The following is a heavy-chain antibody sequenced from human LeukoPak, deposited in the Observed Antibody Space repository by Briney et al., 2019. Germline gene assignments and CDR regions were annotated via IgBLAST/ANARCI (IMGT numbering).Heavy chain of an antibody. Sequence: GGSPRLSCAASAFTFATYTMTWVRQAPGKGLEWVSAIGTAGDTYYPGSVKGQFTISRENAKNSLYLQMNSLRAGDTAVYYCARGPVYFDSRYFDLWGRGTLVTVSS. CDR3: ARGPVYFDSRYFDL. CDR2: IGTAGDT. V-gene: IGHV3-13*01. D-gene: IGHD3-9*01. J-gene: IGHJ2*01. CDR1: AFTFATYT.